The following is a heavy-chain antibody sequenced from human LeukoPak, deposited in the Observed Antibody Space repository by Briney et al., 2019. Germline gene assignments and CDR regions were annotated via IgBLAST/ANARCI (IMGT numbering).Heavy chain of an antibody. J-gene: IGHJ4*02. V-gene: IGHV3-48*03. CDR1: GFTFSSYE. D-gene: IGHD5-18*01. CDR3: ARRGAGYGNPIDY. Sequence: PGGSLRLFCAASGFTFSSYEMNWVRQAPGKGLEGVSYISSSGSTIYYADSAKGRFTVSRDNAKNSLYLQMNSLRAEDTAVYYCARRGAGYGNPIDYWGQGTLVTVSS. CDR2: ISSSGSTI.